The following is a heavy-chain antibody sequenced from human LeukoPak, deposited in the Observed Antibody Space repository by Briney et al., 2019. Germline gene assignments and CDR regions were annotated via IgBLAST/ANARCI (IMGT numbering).Heavy chain of an antibody. D-gene: IGHD3-3*01. J-gene: IGHJ4*02. CDR1: GFTFSDYY. V-gene: IGHV3-11*04. Sequence: GGSLRLSCAASGFTFSDYYMSWIRQAPGKGLEWGSYISSSSSTIYYADSVKGRFTIYRDNAKNSLYLQMNSLRAEDTAVYSCARHTIFGVVIAYFDYWGQGTLVTVSS. CDR2: ISSSSSTI. CDR3: ARHTIFGVVIAYFDY.